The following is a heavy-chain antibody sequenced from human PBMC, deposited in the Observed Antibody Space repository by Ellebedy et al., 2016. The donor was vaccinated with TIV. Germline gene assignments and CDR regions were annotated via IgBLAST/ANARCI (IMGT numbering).Heavy chain of an antibody. J-gene: IGHJ6*02. V-gene: IGHV3-74*01. Sequence: GGSLRLSXAASGFTFSSYWMHWVRQAPGKGLVWVSRINSDGSSTSYADSVKGRFTISRDNAKNTLYLQMNSLRAEDTAVYYCATMGDFYYYYGMDVWGQGTTVTVSS. D-gene: IGHD3-10*01. CDR1: GFTFSSYW. CDR2: INSDGSST. CDR3: ATMGDFYYYYGMDV.